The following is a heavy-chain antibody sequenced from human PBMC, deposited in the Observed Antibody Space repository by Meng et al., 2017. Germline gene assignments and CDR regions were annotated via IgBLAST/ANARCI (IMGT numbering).Heavy chain of an antibody. V-gene: IGHV3-53*01. CDR1: GFTGSSNY. CDR3: ARDYGDHLGFDY. Sequence: EGQLVEAGGGLLQPGGSLSPSCAASGFTGSSNYMSWFSQPPGKGLEWVSVIYSGGSTYYADSVKGRFTISRDNSKDTLYLQMNSLRAEDTAVYYCARDYGDHLGFDYWGQGTLVTVSS. J-gene: IGHJ4*02. CDR2: IYSGGST. D-gene: IGHD4-17*01.